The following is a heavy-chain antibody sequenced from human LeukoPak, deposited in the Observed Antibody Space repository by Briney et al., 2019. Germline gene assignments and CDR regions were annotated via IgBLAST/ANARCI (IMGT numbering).Heavy chain of an antibody. D-gene: IGHD1-1*01. V-gene: IGHV3-49*03. CDR1: GFTFGDYA. J-gene: IGHJ4*02. CDR2: VRSKAYGETA. Sequence: GGSLRLSCTASGFTFGDYAMSWIRQAPGKGLEWVGFVRSKAYGETADYAASVKGRFTISRDDSKAIAYLQMNSLETEDTAVYHCTRDRGAYNLYDYWGQGTLVTVSS. CDR3: TRDRGAYNLYDY.